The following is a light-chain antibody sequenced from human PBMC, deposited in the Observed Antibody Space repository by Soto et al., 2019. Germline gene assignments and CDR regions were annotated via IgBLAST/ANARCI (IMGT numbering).Light chain of an antibody. CDR2: GAS. CDR1: HSFATK. J-gene: IGKJ4*01. CDR3: QEYNNWHPIT. Sequence: EIVLPKPPPTLPLSPGERAPPPGRASHSFATKLAWYQQKPGQAPRLLIYGASTRATGIPVRFSGSGSGTEFTLTITSLQSEDFAVYYCQEYNNWHPITFGGGTKVEIK. V-gene: IGKV3-15*01.